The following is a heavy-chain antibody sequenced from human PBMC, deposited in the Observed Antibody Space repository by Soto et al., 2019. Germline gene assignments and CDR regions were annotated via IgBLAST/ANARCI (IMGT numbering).Heavy chain of an antibody. Sequence: PGGSLRLSCAAFGFTFSNAWMNWVRQAPGKGLEWVGRIKSKTDGGTTDYAAPVKGRFTISRDDSKNTLYLQMNSLKTEDTAVYYCTTDAYYDSSGYLRFDPWGQGTLVTVSS. J-gene: IGHJ5*02. V-gene: IGHV3-15*07. CDR3: TTDAYYDSSGYLRFDP. CDR1: GFTFSNAW. CDR2: IKSKTDGGTT. D-gene: IGHD3-22*01.